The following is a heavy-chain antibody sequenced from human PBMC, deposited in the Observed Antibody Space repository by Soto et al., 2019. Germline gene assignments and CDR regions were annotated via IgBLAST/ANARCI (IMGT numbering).Heavy chain of an antibody. Sequence: EVQVVESGGGLVQPGRSLRLSCTTSGFVFGDYEMSWFRQAPGKGLEWVGFIRTNSRGATTEYAASVRGRFTSSRDDSKSVAYLQMNSLKIEDTAVYYCTRGVVIGYWGQGTLVTVSS. CDR3: TRGVVIGY. V-gene: IGHV3-49*03. J-gene: IGHJ4*02. CDR2: IRTNSRGATT. CDR1: GFVFGDYE.